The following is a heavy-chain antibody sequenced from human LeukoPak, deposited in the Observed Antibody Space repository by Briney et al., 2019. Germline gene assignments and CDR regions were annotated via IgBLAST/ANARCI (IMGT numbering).Heavy chain of an antibody. V-gene: IGHV3-30*18. CDR3: AKDPYYDFWSGYWIA. CDR2: ISYDGSNK. D-gene: IGHD3-3*01. CDR1: EFTFSSYG. Sequence: GSLRLSCAASEFTFSSYGMHWVRQAPGKGLEWVAVISYDGSNKYYADSVKGRFTISRDNSKNTLYLQMNSLRAEDTAVYYCAKDPYYDFWSGYWIAWGQGTLVTVSS. J-gene: IGHJ4*02.